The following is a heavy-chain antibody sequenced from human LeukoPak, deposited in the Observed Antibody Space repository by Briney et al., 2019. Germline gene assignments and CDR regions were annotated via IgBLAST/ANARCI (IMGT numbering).Heavy chain of an antibody. Sequence: SETLSLTCTVSGGSISSYYWSWIRQPPGKGLEWIGYAYYSGSTNYNPSLKSRVTISVDTSKKQFSLKLRSVTAADTAVYYCARSTLYCSGGSCFYYYGMDVWGQGTTVTVSS. CDR2: AYYSGST. CDR1: GGSISSYY. D-gene: IGHD2-15*01. J-gene: IGHJ6*02. V-gene: IGHV4-59*01. CDR3: ARSTLYCSGGSCFYYYGMDV.